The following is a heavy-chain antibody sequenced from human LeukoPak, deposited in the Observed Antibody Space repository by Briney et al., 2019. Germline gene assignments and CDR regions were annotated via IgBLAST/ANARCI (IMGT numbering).Heavy chain of an antibody. CDR3: ASTLRFLPYRRFDY. J-gene: IGHJ4*02. CDR1: GGSIISSNYY. D-gene: IGHD3-3*01. CDR2: IYQSGSGSS. V-gene: IGHV4-39*01. Sequence: ASETLSLTCSVSGGSIISSNYYWGWIRQPPGKGLEWIGSIYQSGSGSSYYNPSLKSRVTIFGDTSKNQFFLRLSSVTAADTAVYYCASTLRFLPYRRFDYWGQGTLVTVLS.